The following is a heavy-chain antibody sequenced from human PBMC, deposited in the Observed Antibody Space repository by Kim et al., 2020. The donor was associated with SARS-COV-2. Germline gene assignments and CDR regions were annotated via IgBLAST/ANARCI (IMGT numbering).Heavy chain of an antibody. Sequence: GGSLRLSCAASGFTFNTYAMSWVRQAPGKGLEWVSAISGSGGSTYYADAVKGRFTISRDNYKNMLYQKMNSLRAEDTAIYYCANFNPPSYWSGGTCYFNYWGQGTLVTVSS. V-gene: IGHV3-23*01. CDR2: ISGSGGST. CDR1: GFTFNTYA. D-gene: IGHD2-15*01. J-gene: IGHJ4*02. CDR3: ANFNPPSYWSGGTCYFNY.